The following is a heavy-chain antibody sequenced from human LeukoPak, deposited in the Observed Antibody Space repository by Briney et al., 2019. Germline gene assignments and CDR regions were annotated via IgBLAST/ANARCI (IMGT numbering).Heavy chain of an antibody. CDR2: IIPVFGTA. CDR3: AGKINYDSDY. J-gene: IGHJ4*02. CDR1: GGTFSSYA. Sequence: GASVKVSCKASGGTFSSYAISWVRQAPGQGLEWMGGIIPVFGTANYAQKLQGRVTITTDESTSTAYMELSSLRSEDTAVYYCAGKINYDSDYWGQGTLVTVSS. V-gene: IGHV1-69*05. D-gene: IGHD3-3*01.